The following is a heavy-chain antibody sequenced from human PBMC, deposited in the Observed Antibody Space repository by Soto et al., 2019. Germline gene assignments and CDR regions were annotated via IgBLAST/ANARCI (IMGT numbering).Heavy chain of an antibody. CDR1: GFIFSSYA. V-gene: IGHV3-23*01. D-gene: IGHD3-9*01. CDR3: ARRADFDWFLDY. Sequence: EVQLLESGGGLVQPGGSLRLSCAASGFIFSSYAMNWVRQAPGKGLEWVSTINGGRTYYADSVKGRFTISRDNSKNTLYLQMNSLRAEDTAVDYCARRADFDWFLDYWGRGTLVTVSS. CDR2: INGGRT. J-gene: IGHJ4*02.